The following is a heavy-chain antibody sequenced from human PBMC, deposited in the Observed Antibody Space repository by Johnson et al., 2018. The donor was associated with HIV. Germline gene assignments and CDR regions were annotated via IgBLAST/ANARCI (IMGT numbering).Heavy chain of an antibody. V-gene: IGHV3-11*04. Sequence: QVQLVESGGGLVKPGGPLRLSCAASGFTFRDHYMSWIRQAPGKGLEWVADISTSGSTIYYADSVKGRFTISRDNAKNSLYLQMNSLRAEDTAVYYCTRLPSGYSRDAFDIWGQGTMVTVSS. D-gene: IGHD5-18*01. CDR3: TRLPSGYSRDAFDI. CDR2: ISTSGSTI. CDR1: GFTFRDHY. J-gene: IGHJ3*02.